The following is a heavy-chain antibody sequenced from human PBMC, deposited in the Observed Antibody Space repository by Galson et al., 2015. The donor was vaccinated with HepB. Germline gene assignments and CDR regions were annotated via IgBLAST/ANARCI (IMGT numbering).Heavy chain of an antibody. CDR3: AKSMGYSGMDV. J-gene: IGHJ6*03. Sequence: SLRLSCAASGFTFDDYAMHWVRQAPGKGLEWVSGISWNSGSIGYADSVKGRFTISRDNAKNSLYLQMNSLRAEDTALYYCAKSMGYSGMDVWGKGTTVTVSS. CDR2: ISWNSGSI. D-gene: IGHD3-22*01. CDR1: GFTFDDYA. V-gene: IGHV3-9*01.